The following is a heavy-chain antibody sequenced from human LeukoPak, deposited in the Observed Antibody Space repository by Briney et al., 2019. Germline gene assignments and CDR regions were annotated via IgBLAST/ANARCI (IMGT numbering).Heavy chain of an antibody. D-gene: IGHD1-26*01. V-gene: IGHV1-2*06. Sequence: ASVKVSXRASGYTFTAYYIHWVRQAPGQGLEWMGRINPNSGGTNYAQNFQGRVTMTRDTSISTAYMELSRLRSDDTAVYYCARGASGNYPDFWGQGTLVTVSS. CDR1: GYTFTAYY. CDR2: INPNSGGT. CDR3: ARGASGNYPDF. J-gene: IGHJ4*02.